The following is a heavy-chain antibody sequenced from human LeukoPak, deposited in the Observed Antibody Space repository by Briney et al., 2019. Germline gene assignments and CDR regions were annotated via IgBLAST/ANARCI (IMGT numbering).Heavy chain of an antibody. Sequence: PGGSLRLSCAASGFTFSSYGMHWVRQASGKGLEWVAVIWYDGSNKYYADSVKGRFTISRDNSKNTLYLQMNSLRAEDTAVYYCARVGPSPYSSSWYLNYWGQGTLVTVSS. D-gene: IGHD6-13*01. V-gene: IGHV3-33*01. CDR3: ARVGPSPYSSSWYLNY. CDR2: IWYDGSNK. CDR1: GFTFSSYG. J-gene: IGHJ4*02.